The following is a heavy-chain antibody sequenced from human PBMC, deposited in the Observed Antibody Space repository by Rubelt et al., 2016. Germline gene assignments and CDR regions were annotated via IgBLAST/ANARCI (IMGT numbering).Heavy chain of an antibody. CDR3: ARRGSSGWGDSRTDYFDY. CDR1: GGSISSSSYY. V-gene: IGHV4-39*01. Sequence: QLQLQESGPGLVKPSETLSLTCTVSGGSISSSSYYWGWIRQPPGKGLEWIGSIYYSGSTYYNPSLMSRVTISVDTSKNQFSLKLSSVTAADTAVYYCARRGSSGWGDSRTDYFDYWGQGTLVTVSS. D-gene: IGHD6-19*01. CDR2: IYYSGST. J-gene: IGHJ4*02.